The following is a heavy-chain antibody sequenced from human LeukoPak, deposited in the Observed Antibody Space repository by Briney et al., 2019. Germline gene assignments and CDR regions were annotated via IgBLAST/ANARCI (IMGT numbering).Heavy chain of an antibody. Sequence: SETLSLTCAVSGGSISSGGYSWSWIRQPPGTGLEWIGYIYHSGSTYYNPSLKSRVTISVDRSKNQFSLKLSSVTAADTAVYYCARLLLWFGELSHSPIPDAFDIWGQGTMVTVSS. CDR3: ARLLLWFGELSHSPIPDAFDI. J-gene: IGHJ3*02. CDR1: GGSISSGGYS. D-gene: IGHD3-10*01. V-gene: IGHV4-30-2*01. CDR2: IYHSGST.